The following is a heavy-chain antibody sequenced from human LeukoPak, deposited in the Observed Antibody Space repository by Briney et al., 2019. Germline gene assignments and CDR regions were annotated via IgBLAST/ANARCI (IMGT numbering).Heavy chain of an antibody. CDR2: ISSSSSTI. CDR1: GFTFSSYS. V-gene: IGHV3-48*01. Sequence: GGSLRLSCAASGFTFSSYSMNWVRQAPGKGLEWVSYISSSSSTIYYADSVKGRFTISRDNAKNSLYLQMNSLRAEDTAVYYCARSPGPYDFWSGYNWFDPWGQGTLVTVSS. J-gene: IGHJ5*02. CDR3: ARSPGPYDFWSGYNWFDP. D-gene: IGHD3-3*01.